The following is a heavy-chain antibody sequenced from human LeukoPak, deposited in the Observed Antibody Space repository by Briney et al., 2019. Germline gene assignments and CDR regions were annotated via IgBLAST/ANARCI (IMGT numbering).Heavy chain of an antibody. V-gene: IGHV1-2*02. D-gene: IGHD1-7*01. CDR2: INPNSGGT. J-gene: IGHJ4*02. CDR3: ARARNWNYSYYFDY. CDR1: GYTFTGYY. Sequence: ASVKVSCKASGYTFTGYYMHWVRQAPGQGLEWTGWINPNSGGTNYAQKFQGRVIMTRDTSISTAYMELSRLRSDDTAVYYCARARNWNYSYYFDYWGQGTLVTVSS.